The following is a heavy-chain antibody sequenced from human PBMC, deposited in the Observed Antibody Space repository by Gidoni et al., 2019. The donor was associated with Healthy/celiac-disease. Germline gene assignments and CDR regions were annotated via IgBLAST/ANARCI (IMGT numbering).Heavy chain of an antibody. V-gene: IGHV3-23*01. Sequence: EVQLLVSGGGLVQPGGAVRLSCAASGFTFTIYAMSWVRQAPGKGPGWVAGSGGSGGSTYYAASVKGRFTISRDNSKNTLYLQMNSLRAEDTAVYYCAKATHPLEITFGGVIVYFDYWGQGTLVTVSS. CDR3: AKATHPLEITFGGVIVYFDY. D-gene: IGHD3-16*02. CDR2: SGGSGGST. J-gene: IGHJ4*02. CDR1: GFTFTIYA.